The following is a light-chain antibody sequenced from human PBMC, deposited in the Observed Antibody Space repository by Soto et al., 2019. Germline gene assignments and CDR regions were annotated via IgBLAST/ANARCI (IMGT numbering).Light chain of an antibody. CDR2: GAS. V-gene: IGKV3-20*01. Sequence: EIVLTQSPGTLSLSPGERATLSCRASQSVRGSYLAWYRQKPGQAPRLLISGASNRATGIPDRFSGSGSGTDFTLTISRLEPEDFAVYYCQQYGSSPRTFGQGTKVDIK. J-gene: IGKJ1*01. CDR1: QSVRGSY. CDR3: QQYGSSPRT.